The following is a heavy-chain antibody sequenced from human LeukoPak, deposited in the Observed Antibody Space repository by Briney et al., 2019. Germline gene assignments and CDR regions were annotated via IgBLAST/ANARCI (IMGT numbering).Heavy chain of an antibody. CDR2: ISYDGSDK. V-gene: IGHV3-30*03. Sequence: GTSLRLSCAASGFTFSTYGMHWVRQAPGKGLEWVGVISYDGSDKYYADSVEGLFTISRDNSNNILYLQVNGLRAEDTAVYYCARGPYYGSGTFDYWGQGTLVTVSS. CDR1: GFTFSTYG. J-gene: IGHJ4*02. D-gene: IGHD3-10*01. CDR3: ARGPYYGSGTFDY.